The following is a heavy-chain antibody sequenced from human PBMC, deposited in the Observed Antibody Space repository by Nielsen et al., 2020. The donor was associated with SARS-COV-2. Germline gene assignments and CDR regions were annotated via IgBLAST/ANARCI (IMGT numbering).Heavy chain of an antibody. CDR2: IYSGGST. J-gene: IGHJ4*02. D-gene: IGHD5-18*01. Sequence: GGSLRLSCAASGFSVSSNYMSWVRQAPGKGLEWVSVIYSGGSTYYADSVKGRFTISRDNSKNTLYLQMNSLRPEDTAVYYCAREFALRDTAYFDYWGQGTLVTVSS. CDR1: GFSVSSNY. V-gene: IGHV3-53*01. CDR3: AREFALRDTAYFDY.